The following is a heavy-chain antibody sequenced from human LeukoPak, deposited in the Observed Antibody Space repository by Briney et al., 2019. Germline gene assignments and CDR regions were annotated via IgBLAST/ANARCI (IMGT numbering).Heavy chain of an antibody. CDR1: GGSISSGSYY. CDR3: ARGNYYDRLYAPYYFDY. J-gene: IGHJ4*02. CDR2: IYTRGST. Sequence: SETLSLTCTVSGGSISSGSYYWSWIRQPAGKGLEWIGRIYTRGSTNYNPSLKSRVTISVDTSKNQFSLKLSSVTAADTAVYYCARGNYYDRLYAPYYFDYWGQGTLVTVSS. D-gene: IGHD3-22*01. V-gene: IGHV4-61*02.